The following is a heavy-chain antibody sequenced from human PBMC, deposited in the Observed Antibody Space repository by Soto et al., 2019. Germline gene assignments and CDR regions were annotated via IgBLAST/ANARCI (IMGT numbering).Heavy chain of an antibody. Sequence: SETPSLTCAVYGGSFSGYYWSWIRQPPGKGLEWIGEINHSGSTNYNPSLKSRVTISVDTSKNQFSLKLSSVTAADTAVYYCARVPIVVRNFRNWFDPWGQGTLVTVSS. V-gene: IGHV4-34*01. J-gene: IGHJ5*02. CDR2: INHSGST. D-gene: IGHD2-15*01. CDR1: GGSFSGYY. CDR3: ARVPIVVRNFRNWFDP.